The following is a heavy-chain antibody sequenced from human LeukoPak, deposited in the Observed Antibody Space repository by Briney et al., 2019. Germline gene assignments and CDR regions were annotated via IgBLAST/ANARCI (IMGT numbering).Heavy chain of an antibody. D-gene: IGHD2-2*02. CDR2: ISDSGGST. J-gene: IGHJ4*02. Sequence: PGGSLRLSCAASGFTFSSYAMSWVRQAPGKGLEWVSAISDSGGSTYYADSVKGRFTISRDNSKDTLYLQMNSLRAEDTAAYYCAKGRGSSTSCYTHWGQGTLVTVSS. V-gene: IGHV3-23*01. CDR1: GFTFSSYA. CDR3: AKGRGSSTSCYTH.